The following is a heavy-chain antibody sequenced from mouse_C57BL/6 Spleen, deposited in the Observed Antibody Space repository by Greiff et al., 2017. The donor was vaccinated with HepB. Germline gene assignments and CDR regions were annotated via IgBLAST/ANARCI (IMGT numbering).Heavy chain of an antibody. Sequence: QVQLQQPGAELVMPGASVKLSCKASGYTFTSYWMHWVKQRPGRGLEWIGEIDPSDSYTNYNEKFKSKATLTVDKSSSTAYMQLSSLTSEDSAVYYCAKEGIVAFYDWGKGTTLTVSS. J-gene: IGHJ2*01. V-gene: IGHV1-69*01. CDR2: IDPSDSYT. CDR3: AKEGIVAFYD. D-gene: IGHD1-1*01. CDR1: GYTFTSYW.